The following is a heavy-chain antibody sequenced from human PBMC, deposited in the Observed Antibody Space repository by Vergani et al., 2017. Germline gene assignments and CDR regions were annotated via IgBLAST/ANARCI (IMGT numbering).Heavy chain of an antibody. CDR2: ISAYNANT. CDR1: GYTFTNYG. D-gene: IGHD2-2*01. Sequence: LVQSGAEVKKPGASVKVSCKASGYTFTNYGISWVRQAPGQGLEWMGWISAYNANTNYAQKLQGRVTMTTDTSTSTACMELRSLRSDDTAMYYCARDRSTHDYWGQGTLVTVSS. CDR3: ARDRSTHDY. J-gene: IGHJ4*02. V-gene: IGHV1-18*01.